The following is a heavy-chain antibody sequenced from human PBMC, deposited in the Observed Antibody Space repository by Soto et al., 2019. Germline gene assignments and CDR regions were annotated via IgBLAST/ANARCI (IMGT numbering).Heavy chain of an antibody. Sequence: QVQLQESGPGLVKPSDTLSLTCGVSGSSISSSYWWGWIRQPPGKGLEWLGYIFSTGSTYYNPSLKSRVTMSVDTSNNQFSLTLNSVTAVDTAMYYCATKPNSLYYFDFWGQGTLVTVSS. CDR3: ATKPNSLYYFDF. CDR2: IFSTGST. J-gene: IGHJ4*02. V-gene: IGHV4-28*01. CDR1: GSSISSSYW. D-gene: IGHD5-18*01.